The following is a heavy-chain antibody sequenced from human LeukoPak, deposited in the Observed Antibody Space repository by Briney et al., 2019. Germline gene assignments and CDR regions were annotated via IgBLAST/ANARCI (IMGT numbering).Heavy chain of an antibody. CDR2: MNPNGGNT. CDR3: ARVYCSSTSCYPSLRYGMDV. J-gene: IGHJ6*02. D-gene: IGHD2-2*01. Sequence: SVKVSCKPSVYTFTSYDINGVRQATGQGLEWMGWMNPNGGNTGYAQKFQGRVTMTRNTSITTAYMELSSLRSEDTAVYYCARVYCSSTSCYPSLRYGMDVWGQGTTVTVSS. V-gene: IGHV1-8*01. CDR1: VYTFTSYD.